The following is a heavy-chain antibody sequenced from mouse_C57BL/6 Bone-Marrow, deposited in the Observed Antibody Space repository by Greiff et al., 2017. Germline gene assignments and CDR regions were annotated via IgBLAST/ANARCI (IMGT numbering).Heavy chain of an antibody. Sequence: QVQLQQSGAELVRPGTSVKVSCKASGYAFTNYLIEWVKQRPGQGLEWIGVINPGSGGTNYNEKVKGKATLTADKSYSTAYMQLSSLTSEDSAVYFCARWGTGLRGTWFAYWGQGTLVTVSA. J-gene: IGHJ3*01. D-gene: IGHD3-3*01. CDR2: INPGSGGT. CDR1: GYAFTNYL. V-gene: IGHV1-54*01. CDR3: ARWGTGLRGTWFAY.